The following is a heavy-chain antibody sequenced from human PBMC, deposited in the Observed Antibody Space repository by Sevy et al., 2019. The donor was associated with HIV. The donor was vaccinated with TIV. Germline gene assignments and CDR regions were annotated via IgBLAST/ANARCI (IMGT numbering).Heavy chain of an antibody. Sequence: ASVKVSCKASGGTFSSYAISWVRQAPGQGLEWMGGIIPIFGTANYAQKFQGRVTITSDESTSTAYMELSSLRTEDTAVDYGARGGRATVTVYYYYGMDFWGQGTTVTVSS. CDR2: IIPIFGTA. CDR1: GGTFSSYA. D-gene: IGHD4-4*01. V-gene: IGHV1-69*13. J-gene: IGHJ6*02. CDR3: ARGGRATVTVYYYYGMDF.